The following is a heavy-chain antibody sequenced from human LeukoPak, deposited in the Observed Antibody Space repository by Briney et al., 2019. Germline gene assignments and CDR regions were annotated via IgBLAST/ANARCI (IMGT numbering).Heavy chain of an antibody. CDR2: ISGTGGST. J-gene: IGHJ4*02. Sequence: PGGSLRLSCAASGFTFSSYALSWVRQAPGKGLEWVSGISGTGGSTYHADSVKGRFTISRDNSKNTLYLQMNSLRAEDTAVYYCAKDLYYYDSSGYQYWGQGTLVTVSS. CDR1: GFTFSSYA. V-gene: IGHV3-23*01. CDR3: AKDLYYYDSSGYQY. D-gene: IGHD3-22*01.